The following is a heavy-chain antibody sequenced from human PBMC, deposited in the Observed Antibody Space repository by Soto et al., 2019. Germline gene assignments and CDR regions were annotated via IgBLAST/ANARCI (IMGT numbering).Heavy chain of an antibody. CDR2: IIPIFGTA. D-gene: IGHD1-1*01. J-gene: IGHJ6*02. V-gene: IGHV1-69*13. CDR1: GGTFSSYA. CDR3: ASGILEPDLNYYYYGMDV. Sequence: SVKVSCKASGGTFSSYAISWVRQAPGQGLEWMGGIIPIFGTANYAQKFQGRVTITADESTSTAYMELSSLRSEDPAVYYCASGILEPDLNYYYYGMDVWGQGTTVTVSS.